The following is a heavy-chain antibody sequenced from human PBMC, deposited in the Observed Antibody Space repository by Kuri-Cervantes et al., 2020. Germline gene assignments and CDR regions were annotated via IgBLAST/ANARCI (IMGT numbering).Heavy chain of an antibody. CDR2: IHTSGST. D-gene: IGHD2-15*01. CDR3: AKTLGYCSGGSCYSAEY. J-gene: IGHJ4*02. CDR1: GGSFSGYY. Sequence: SETLSLTCAVYGGSFSGYYWSWIRQPAGKGLEWIGRIHTSGSTNYNPSLKSRVTISVDTSKNQFSLKLSSVTAADTAVYYCAKTLGYCSGGSCYSAEYWGQGTLVTISS. V-gene: IGHV4-59*10.